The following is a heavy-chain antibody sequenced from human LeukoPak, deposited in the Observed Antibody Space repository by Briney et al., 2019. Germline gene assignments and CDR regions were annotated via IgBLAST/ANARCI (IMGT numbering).Heavy chain of an antibody. J-gene: IGHJ5*02. CDR3: ARGYGSGSSNWFDP. CDR1: GGSISSGGYS. Sequence: SETLSLTCAVSGGSISSGGYSWSWIRQPPGRGLEWIGYIYYSGSTYYNPSLKSRVTISVDTSKNQFSLKLSSVTAADTAVYYCARGYGSGSSNWFDPWGQGTLVTVSS. D-gene: IGHD3-10*01. V-gene: IGHV4-30-4*07. CDR2: IYYSGST.